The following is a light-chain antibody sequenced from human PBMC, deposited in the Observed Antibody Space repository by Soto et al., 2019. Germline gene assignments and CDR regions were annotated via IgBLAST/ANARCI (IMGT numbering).Light chain of an antibody. Sequence: QSALTQPRSVSGSPGQSVTISCTGTSSDVGGYNYVSWYQQHPGKAPKLMIYDVGKRPSGVPDRFSGSKSDNTASLTISRVEAGDEADYYCQVWDSSSDHVVFGGGTKLTVL. CDR2: DVG. J-gene: IGLJ2*01. CDR3: QVWDSSSDHVV. CDR1: SSDVGGYNY. V-gene: IGLV2-11*01.